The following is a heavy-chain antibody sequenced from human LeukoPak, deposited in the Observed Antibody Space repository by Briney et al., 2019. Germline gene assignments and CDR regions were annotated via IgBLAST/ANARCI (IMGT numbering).Heavy chain of an antibody. CDR2: INPSDGST. CDR3: ARERMRLRWPHNWFDP. D-gene: IGHD4-23*01. J-gene: IGHJ5*02. CDR1: GHTFTSYY. Sequence: ASVKVSCKASGHTFTSYYMHWVGQAPGQGLEWMGIINPSDGSTRYAQKFQGRVTMTTDTSTSTAYMELRSLRSDDTAVYYCARERMRLRWPHNWFDPWGQGTLVTVSS. V-gene: IGHV1-46*01.